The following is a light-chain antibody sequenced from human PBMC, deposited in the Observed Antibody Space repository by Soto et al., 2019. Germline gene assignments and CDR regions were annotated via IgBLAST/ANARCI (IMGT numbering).Light chain of an antibody. CDR1: SSDIGAYKF. CDR3: TSYTTSGSYV. V-gene: IGLV2-14*01. Sequence: QSVLTQPASVSGSPGQSITISCTGTSSDIGAYKFVSWYQQHPCKAHKLMIYDVSNRLSGVSDRFSGFKPGDTASLTISGLQAEDEADYYCTSYTTSGSYVFGTGTKVTVL. CDR2: DVS. J-gene: IGLJ1*01.